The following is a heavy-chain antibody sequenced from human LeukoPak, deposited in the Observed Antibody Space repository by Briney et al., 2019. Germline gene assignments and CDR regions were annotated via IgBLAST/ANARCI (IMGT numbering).Heavy chain of an antibody. CDR1: GYTFTSYG. Sequence: GASVKVSCKASGYTFTSYGISWVRQAPGQGLEWTGWISAYNGNTNYAQKLQGRVTMTTDTSTSTAYMELRSLRSDDTAVYYCASWSIAAAGTGGFDYWGQGTLVTVSS. CDR2: ISAYNGNT. D-gene: IGHD6-13*01. V-gene: IGHV1-18*01. CDR3: ASWSIAAAGTGGFDY. J-gene: IGHJ4*02.